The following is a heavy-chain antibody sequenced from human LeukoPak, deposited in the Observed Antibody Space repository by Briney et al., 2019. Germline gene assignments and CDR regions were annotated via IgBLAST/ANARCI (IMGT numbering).Heavy chain of an antibody. V-gene: IGHV3-30-3*01. CDR3: ARDGGYDFWSGYYQDY. Sequence: GGSLRLSCAASGFTFSSYAMNWACQAPGKGLEWVALISYDANIGSNKYYADSVKGRFTISRDNSKNTLYLQMNSLRAEDTAVYYCARDGGYDFWSGYYQDYWGQGTLVTVSS. J-gene: IGHJ4*02. CDR2: ISYDANIGSNK. D-gene: IGHD3-3*01. CDR1: GFTFSSYA.